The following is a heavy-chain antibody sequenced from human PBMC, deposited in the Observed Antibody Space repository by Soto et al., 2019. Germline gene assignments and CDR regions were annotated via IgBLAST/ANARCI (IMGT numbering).Heavy chain of an antibody. Sequence: GGSLRLSCAASGFTFSSYAMSWVRQAPGKGLEWVSAISGSGVSTYYADSVKGRFSISRDNSKNTLYLQMNSLRAEDTAVYFCAKERSSSSWYIVGDYGGQGTLVTVSS. CDR1: GFTFSSYA. CDR2: ISGSGVST. CDR3: AKERSSSSWYIVGDY. D-gene: IGHD6-13*01. J-gene: IGHJ4*02. V-gene: IGHV3-23*01.